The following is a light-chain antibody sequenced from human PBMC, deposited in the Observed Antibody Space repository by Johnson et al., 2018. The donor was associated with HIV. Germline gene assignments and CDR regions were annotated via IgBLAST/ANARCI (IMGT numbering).Light chain of an antibody. Sequence: QSVLTQPPSVSAAPGQKVTISCSGSSSNIGNNYVSWYQQVPGTAPKLLIYDNNKRPSGIPDRFSGSKSGTSATLGITGLQTGEQADYYGGTWDSSLTIYVFGTVTKVTVL. V-gene: IGLV1-51*01. J-gene: IGLJ1*01. CDR1: SSNIGNNY. CDR3: GTWDSSLTIYV. CDR2: DNN.